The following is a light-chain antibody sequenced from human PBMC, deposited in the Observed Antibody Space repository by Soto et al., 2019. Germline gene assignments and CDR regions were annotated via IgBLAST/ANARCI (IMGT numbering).Light chain of an antibody. V-gene: IGKV3-20*01. CDR2: ATS. Sequence: IVFTQSPVTLSLSPWERSTLSCRASQSVSRTYLAWYQQKPVQAPRLLIYATSSRATGIPDRFSGSGSGTDFTLTISRLEPEDFAVYYCQQYGRSGTFGQGTKVDIK. J-gene: IGKJ1*01. CDR3: QQYGRSGT. CDR1: QSVSRTY.